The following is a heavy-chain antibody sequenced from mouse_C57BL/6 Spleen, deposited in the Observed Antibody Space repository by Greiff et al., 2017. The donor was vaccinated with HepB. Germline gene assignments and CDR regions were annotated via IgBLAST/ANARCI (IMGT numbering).Heavy chain of an antibody. CDR1: GFNIKDDY. D-gene: IGHD1-1*01. CDR3: TTYYYGSSYEYYFDY. Sequence: VQLQQSGAELVRPGASVKLSCTASGFNIKDDYMHWVKQRPEQGLEWIGWIDPENGDTEYASKFQGKATLTADTSSNTAYMQLSSLTSEDTAVYVCTTYYYGSSYEYYFDYWGQGTTLTVSS. V-gene: IGHV14-4*01. J-gene: IGHJ2*01. CDR2: IDPENGDT.